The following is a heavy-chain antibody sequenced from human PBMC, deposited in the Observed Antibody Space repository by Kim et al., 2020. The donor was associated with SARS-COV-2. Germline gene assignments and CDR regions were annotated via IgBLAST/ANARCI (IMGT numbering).Heavy chain of an antibody. Sequence: GGSLRLSCAASGFSFRSYAMTWVRQAPGKGLEWVSVISGSSGDTTYYAESVRGRFTISRDNAKNTVYLQLNTLRAEDTALYSCAKTALNDVPGPSWEID. J-gene: IGHJ4*01. CDR3: AKTALNDVPGPSWEID. CDR1: GFSFRSYA. V-gene: IGHV3-23*01. CDR2: ISGSSGDTT. D-gene: IGHD2-2*01.